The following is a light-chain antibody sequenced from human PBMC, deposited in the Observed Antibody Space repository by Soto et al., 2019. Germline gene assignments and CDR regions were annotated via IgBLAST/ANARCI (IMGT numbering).Light chain of an antibody. V-gene: IGKV3-20*01. Sequence: ETVLTQSPGTLSLSPGERATLSCRASQSVSSSYLAWYQQKPGQAPRLLIYDASSRATGIPDRFSGSGSGTDFTLSISRLASEDYAVYYCQQYGRSPPSWTFGQGTKVEIK. J-gene: IGKJ1*01. CDR2: DAS. CDR3: QQYGRSPPSWT. CDR1: QSVSSSY.